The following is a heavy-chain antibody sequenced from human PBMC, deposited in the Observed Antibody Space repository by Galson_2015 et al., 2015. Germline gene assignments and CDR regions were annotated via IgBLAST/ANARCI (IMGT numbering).Heavy chain of an antibody. CDR3: ASRSNCRFES. Sequence: SLRLSCAASGFTFSSYTMSWVRQAPGKGLAWVSGISVSGANTYYADSVKGRFTISRDNSKNTLYLQMNSLTAEDTAIYYCASRSNCRFESWGQGTLVTVSS. J-gene: IGHJ4*02. CDR1: GFTFSSYT. CDR2: ISVSGANT. V-gene: IGHV3-23*01. D-gene: IGHD3-10*01.